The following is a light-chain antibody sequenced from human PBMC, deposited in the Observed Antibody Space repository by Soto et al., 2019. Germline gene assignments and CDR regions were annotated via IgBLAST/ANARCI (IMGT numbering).Light chain of an antibody. CDR2: GAS. CDR3: QQYGSSAMYT. Sequence: EIVLTQSPGTLSLSPGERATLSCRASQSVSNYYLAWYQQKPGQAPRLLIYGASNRATGIPDRFSGSDSGTDFTLTISRLEPEDFAVYYCQQYGSSAMYTFGQGTKLEIK. CDR1: QSVSNYY. V-gene: IGKV3-20*01. J-gene: IGKJ2*01.